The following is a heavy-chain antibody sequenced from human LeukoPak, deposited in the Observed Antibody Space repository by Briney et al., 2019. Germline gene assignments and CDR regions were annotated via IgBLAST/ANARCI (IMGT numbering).Heavy chain of an antibody. D-gene: IGHD6-6*01. CDR2: IIPIFGTA. J-gene: IGHJ4*02. CDR3: ASSIAARPGHDY. V-gene: IGHV1-69*06. Sequence: SVKVSCKASGYTFTSYGISWVRQAPGQGLEWMGGIIPIFGTANYAQKFQGRVTITADKSTSTAYMELSSLRSEDTAVYYCASSIAARPGHDYGGQGTLVTVSS. CDR1: GYTFTSYG.